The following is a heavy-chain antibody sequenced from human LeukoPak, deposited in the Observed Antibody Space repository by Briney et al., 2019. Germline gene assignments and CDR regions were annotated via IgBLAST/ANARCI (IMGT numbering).Heavy chain of an antibody. D-gene: IGHD3/OR15-3a*01. V-gene: IGHV4-59*08. J-gene: IGHJ4*02. Sequence: SETLSLTCTVSGGSISGYYWGWIRQPPGKGLEWIGYVYDSGSTNYSPSLRSRVTISVDTSKNQLSLKVSSVTAAGTALYYCARATWTNFYFDYWGQGALVTVSS. CDR1: GGSISGYY. CDR2: VYDSGST. CDR3: ARATWTNFYFDY.